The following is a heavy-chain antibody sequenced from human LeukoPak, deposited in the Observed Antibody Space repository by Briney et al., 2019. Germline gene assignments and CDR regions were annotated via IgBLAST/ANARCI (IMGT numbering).Heavy chain of an antibody. CDR1: GFTFDDYA. V-gene: IGHV3-9*01. CDR2: ISWSSGSI. J-gene: IGHJ4*02. CDR3: AKAPGYYRYYFDY. D-gene: IGHD3-22*01. Sequence: GGSLRLSCAASGFTFDDYAMHWVRQAPGKGLEWVSGISWSSGSIGYADSVKGRFTISRDNAKNSLYLQMNSLRAEDTAFYYCAKAPGYYRYYFDYWGQGTLVTVSS.